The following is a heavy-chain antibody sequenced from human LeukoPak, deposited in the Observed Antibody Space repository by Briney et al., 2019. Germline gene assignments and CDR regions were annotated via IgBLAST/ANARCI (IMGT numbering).Heavy chain of an antibody. Sequence: SETLSLTCAVYGGSFSGYYWSWIRQPPGKGLEWIGEINHSGSTNYNPSLKSRVTMSVDTSKNQFSLKLSSVTAAGTAVYYCARDGGRDSGSYYEDCWGQGTLVTVSS. V-gene: IGHV4-34*01. CDR3: ARDGGRDSGSYYEDC. D-gene: IGHD1-26*01. J-gene: IGHJ4*02. CDR2: INHSGST. CDR1: GGSFSGYY.